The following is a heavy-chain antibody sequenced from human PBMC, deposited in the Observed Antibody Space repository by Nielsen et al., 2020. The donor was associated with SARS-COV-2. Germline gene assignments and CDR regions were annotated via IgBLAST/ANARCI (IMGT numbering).Heavy chain of an antibody. CDR3: ARDKVVAGMDY. J-gene: IGHJ4*02. CDR2: FDAENGGT. Sequence: ASVKVSCKVSGYRLGEIGMHWVRQGPGKGLEWMGGFDAENGGTVFAQKFQGRVSMTEDTSTDTAYMELSSLTSDDTAVYYCARDKVVAGMDYWGQGTLVTVSS. D-gene: IGHD6-19*01. CDR1: GYRLGEIG. V-gene: IGHV1-24*01.